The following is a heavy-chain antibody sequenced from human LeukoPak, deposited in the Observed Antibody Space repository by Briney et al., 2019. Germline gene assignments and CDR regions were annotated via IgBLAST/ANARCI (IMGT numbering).Heavy chain of an antibody. J-gene: IGHJ4*02. D-gene: IGHD3-10*01. CDR3: ARPSYNSGSYFDY. CDR2: IKQDGSEM. Sequence: GGSLRLSCTASGFTFSSYWMGWVRQAPGKGPEWVANIKQDGSEMYYVDSVKGRFTISRDNAKNSLYLQMNSLRVEDTAVYYCARPSYNSGSYFDYWGQGTLVTVSS. CDR1: GFTFSSYW. V-gene: IGHV3-7*01.